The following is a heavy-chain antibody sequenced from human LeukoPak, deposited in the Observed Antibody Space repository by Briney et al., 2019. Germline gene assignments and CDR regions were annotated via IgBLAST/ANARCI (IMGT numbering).Heavy chain of an antibody. CDR2: INHSGST. J-gene: IGHJ4*02. CDR1: GGSFSGYY. V-gene: IGHV4-34*01. Sequence: PSETLSLTCAVYGGSFSGYYWSWIRQPRGQGLERIGEINHSGSTKYNPSLKSRVTISVDTSKNQLSLKLSSVTAADTAVYYCARGRYTAMVLRRPDYFDYWGQGTLVTVSS. CDR3: ARGRYTAMVLRRPDYFDY. D-gene: IGHD5-18*01.